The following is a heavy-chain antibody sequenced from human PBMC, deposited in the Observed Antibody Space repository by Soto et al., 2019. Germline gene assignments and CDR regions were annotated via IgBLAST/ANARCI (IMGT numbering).Heavy chain of an antibody. V-gene: IGHV4-34*02. J-gene: IGHJ5*02. CDR1: GESFSEYY. CDR3: ARVHPPPATGGGGWYPDP. D-gene: IGHD6-19*01. Sequence: QVQLQQWGAGLLKPSETLSLACAVDGESFSEYYWSWIRQPPGKGLEWIGENNHRGSSNYNPSLKSRVSIGVDSARNQISLMLTSVTAADTGVYYCARVHPPPATGGGGWYPDPGGPGTLVTVSS. CDR2: NNHRGSS.